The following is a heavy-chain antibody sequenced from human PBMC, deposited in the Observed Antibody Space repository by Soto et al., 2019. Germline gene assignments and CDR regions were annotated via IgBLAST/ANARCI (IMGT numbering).Heavy chain of an antibody. CDR1: GYTFTTYS. J-gene: IGHJ4*02. Sequence: ASVKVSCKASGYTFTTYSMHWVRQAPGEGLEWMGIISPSGGSTNYAQKFQGRVTMTSDTSTDTVYMDLSSLRSEDTAVYYCATGNLQMGAKFEYWGQGTLVTVSS. D-gene: IGHD1-26*01. V-gene: IGHV1-46*01. CDR3: ATGNLQMGAKFEY. CDR2: ISPSGGST.